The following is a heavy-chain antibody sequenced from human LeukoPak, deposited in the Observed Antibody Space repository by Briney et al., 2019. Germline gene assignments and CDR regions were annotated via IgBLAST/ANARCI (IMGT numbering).Heavy chain of an antibody. V-gene: IGHV4-59*12. CDR3: ARRPGAFTFDY. Sequence: SETLSLTCTVSGGSINSFHWSWIRQPPGKGLEWIGYIYYSGSTIYNPSLKSRVTISIDTSKNQFSLKLSSVTAADTAVYYCARRPGAFTFDYWGQGTLVTVSS. CDR2: IYYSGST. CDR1: GGSINSFH. D-gene: IGHD2-2*01. J-gene: IGHJ4*02.